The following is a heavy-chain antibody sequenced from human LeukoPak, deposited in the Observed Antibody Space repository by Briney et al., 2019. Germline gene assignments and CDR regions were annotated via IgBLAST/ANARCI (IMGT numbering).Heavy chain of an antibody. J-gene: IGHJ4*02. V-gene: IGHV5-51*01. CDR2: IYPGDSDT. CDR3: ARDAPSITIFGVANGGFDY. D-gene: IGHD3-3*01. CDR1: GYSFTSYW. Sequence: HGESLKISCKGSGYSFTSYWIGWVRQMPGKGLEWMGIIYPGDSDTRYSPSFQGQVTISADKSISTAYLQWSSLKASDTAMYYCARDAPSITIFGVANGGFDYWGQGTLVTVSS.